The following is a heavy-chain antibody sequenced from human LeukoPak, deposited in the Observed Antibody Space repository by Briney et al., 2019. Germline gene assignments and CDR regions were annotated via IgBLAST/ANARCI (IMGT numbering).Heavy chain of an antibody. J-gene: IGHJ4*02. CDR3: ATLAAAGTLDY. CDR1: GFTLSSYA. Sequence: GGSLRLSCAASGFTLSSYAMHWVRQAPGKGLEWVAVISYDGSNKYYADSVKGRFTISRDNSKNTLYLQMNSLRAEDTAVYYCATLAAAGTLDYWGQGTLVTVSS. CDR2: ISYDGSNK. V-gene: IGHV3-30-3*01. D-gene: IGHD6-13*01.